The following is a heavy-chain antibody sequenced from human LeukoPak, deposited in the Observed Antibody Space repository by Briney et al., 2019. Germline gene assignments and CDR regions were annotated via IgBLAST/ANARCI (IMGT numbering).Heavy chain of an antibody. CDR3: AKEDYFNSGSYPGH. J-gene: IGHJ4*02. V-gene: IGHV3-30*18. Sequence: GGSLRLSCAASGFTFDDYAMHWVRQAPGKGPAWVAVISHDGSNKHYEDSVKGRFTISRDSSKNTLYLQMNCLSDEDTAVYYCAKEDYFNSGSYPGHWGQGTLVTVSS. CDR2: ISHDGSNK. CDR1: GFTFDDYA. D-gene: IGHD3-10*01.